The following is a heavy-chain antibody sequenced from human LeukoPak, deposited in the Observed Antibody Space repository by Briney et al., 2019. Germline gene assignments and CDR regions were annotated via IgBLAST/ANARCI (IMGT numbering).Heavy chain of an antibody. V-gene: IGHV3-21*01. CDR3: ARDRGYSSGTVDY. D-gene: IGHD6-19*01. CDR2: ISSSSSYI. J-gene: IGHJ4*02. CDR1: GFTFSSYT. Sequence: GGSLRLSCAASGFTFSSYTMNWVRLAPGKGLEWVSSISSSSSYIYYADSMKGRFTTSRDNSKNTLFLQMNSLRAEDTAVYYCARDRGYSSGTVDYWGQGTLVTVSS.